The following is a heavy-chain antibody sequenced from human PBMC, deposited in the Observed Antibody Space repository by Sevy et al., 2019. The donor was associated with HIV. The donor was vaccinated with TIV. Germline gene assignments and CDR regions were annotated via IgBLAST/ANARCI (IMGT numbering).Heavy chain of an antibody. J-gene: IGHJ6*02. D-gene: IGHD3-3*01. CDR2: INHSGST. CDR1: GGSFSGYY. CDR3: ARGKRFLEWYDWWNYYYYYGMDV. Sequence: SETLSLTCAVYGGSFSGYYWSWIRQPPGKGLEWIGEINHSGSTNYNPSLKSRVTRSVDTSKNQFSLKLSSVTAADTAVYYCARGKRFLEWYDWWNYYYYYGMDVWGQGTTVTVSS. V-gene: IGHV4-34*01.